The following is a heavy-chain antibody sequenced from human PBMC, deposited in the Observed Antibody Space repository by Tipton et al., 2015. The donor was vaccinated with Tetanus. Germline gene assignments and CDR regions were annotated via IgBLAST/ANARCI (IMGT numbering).Heavy chain of an antibody. CDR1: GGSISGSRNF. CDR3: ARDSHVGAPVVNCVDR. V-gene: IGHV4-39*02. D-gene: IGHD2-21*01. Sequence: GLVKPSETLSLTCTVSGGSISGSRNFWGWIRQTPARGLEWIGSVANTGHTYQNPPLKSRVTLSVDVSKNQFSLRVSSVTAADTALYYCARDSHVGAPVVNCVDRWGLGTLVTVPS. CDR2: VANTGHT. J-gene: IGHJ5*02.